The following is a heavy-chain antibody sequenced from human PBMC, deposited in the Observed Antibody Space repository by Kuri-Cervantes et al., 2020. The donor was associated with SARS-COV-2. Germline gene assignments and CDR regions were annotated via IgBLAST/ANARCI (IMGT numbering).Heavy chain of an antibody. CDR3: TTDLEYFVGSDCYTRRGY. V-gene: IGHV3-15*01. CDR1: GFSFKCAC. CDR2: INMVTDGGTT. Sequence: GESLKISWAASGFSFKCACMSWVRQIPGKGLEWGGRINMVTDGGTTDYAAPVNGRFTISSDDSSNTLYLQMNSLKAEDSAVYYCTTDLEYFVGSDCYTRRGYWGQGTRVTSAS. J-gene: IGHJ4*02. D-gene: IGHD2-2*02.